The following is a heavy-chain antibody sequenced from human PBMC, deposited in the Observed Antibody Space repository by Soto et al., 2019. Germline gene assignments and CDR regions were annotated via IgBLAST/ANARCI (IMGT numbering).Heavy chain of an antibody. Sequence: ASVKVSCKAPADTFTSYYIHWVRQAPGHGLEWMGIINPNGGSTRFAQTFQGRITMTTDTSTSTAYMELTSLRSDDTAVYYCARDGFGDPYYVYGMDVWGQGTTVTVSS. D-gene: IGHD3-10*01. CDR1: ADTFTSYY. V-gene: IGHV1-46*01. CDR3: ARDGFGDPYYVYGMDV. CDR2: INPNGGST. J-gene: IGHJ6*02.